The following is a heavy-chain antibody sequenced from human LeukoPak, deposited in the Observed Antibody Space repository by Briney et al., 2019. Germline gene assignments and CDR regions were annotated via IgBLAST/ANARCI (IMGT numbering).Heavy chain of an antibody. Sequence: GGSLRLSCAASGFTFSTYAMTWVRQAPGKGLEWVSAISGSGGSTDYADSVKGRFTISRDNSKNTLYLQVNSLRAEDTAVYYCARGVSSAYHFPYYSNYWGQGTLVTVSS. CDR3: ARGVSSAYHFPYYSNY. V-gene: IGHV3-23*01. J-gene: IGHJ4*02. CDR1: GFTFSTYA. D-gene: IGHD3-22*01. CDR2: ISGSGGST.